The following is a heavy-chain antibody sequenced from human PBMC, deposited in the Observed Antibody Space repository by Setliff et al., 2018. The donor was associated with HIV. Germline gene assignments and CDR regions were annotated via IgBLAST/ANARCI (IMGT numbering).Heavy chain of an antibody. CDR3: ARLEYYYYMDV. CDR1: GGSISSSSYY. Sequence: SETLSLTCTVSGGSISSSSYYWAWIRQPPGKELEYIGSVYFSGRAYYNPSLKSRVTISLDTSKNQFSLELSSVTAADTAVYYCARLEYYYYMDVWGNGTTVTVSS. V-gene: IGHV4-39*01. J-gene: IGHJ6*03. CDR2: VYFSGRA.